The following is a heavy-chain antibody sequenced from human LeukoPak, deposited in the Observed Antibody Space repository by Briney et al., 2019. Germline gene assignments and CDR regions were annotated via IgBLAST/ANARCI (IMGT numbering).Heavy chain of an antibody. CDR1: GFPFSSYS. CDR2: ISSSSSYI. CDR3: ARGPRVLRFLEWILPFDP. D-gene: IGHD3-3*01. Sequence: GGSLRLSCAASGFPFSSYSMNWVRQAPGKGLEWVSSISSSSSYIYYADSVKGRFTISRDNAKNSLYLQMNSLRAEDTAVYYCARGPRVLRFLEWILPFDPWGQGTLVTVSS. V-gene: IGHV3-21*01. J-gene: IGHJ5*02.